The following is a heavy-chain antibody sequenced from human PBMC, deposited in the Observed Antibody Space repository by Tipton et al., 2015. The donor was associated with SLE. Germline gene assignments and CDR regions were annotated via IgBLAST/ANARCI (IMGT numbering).Heavy chain of an antibody. CDR3: AREDGDKNYFDY. CDR2: INHSGST. J-gene: IGHJ4*02. V-gene: IGHV4-34*09. Sequence: TLSLTCAVYGGSFSGYYWSWIRQPPGKGLEWIGEINHSGSTNYNPSLKSRVTISVDTSKNQFSLKLSSVTAADTAVYYCAREDGDKNYFDYWGQGTLVTVPS. D-gene: IGHD4-17*01. CDR1: GGSFSGYY.